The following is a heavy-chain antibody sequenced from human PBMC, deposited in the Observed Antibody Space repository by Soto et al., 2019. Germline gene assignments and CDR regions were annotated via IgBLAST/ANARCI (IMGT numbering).Heavy chain of an antibody. CDR2: IYYSGST. CDR1: GGSISSYY. Sequence: SETLSLTCTVSGGSISSYYWSWIRQPPGKGLEWIGYIYYSGSTNYNPSLKSRVTISVDTSKNQFSLKLSSVTAADTAVYYCERPEMGYDILTGYYKDCYFDLWGRGHLVTVX. J-gene: IGHJ2*01. CDR3: ERPEMGYDILTGYYKDCYFDL. D-gene: IGHD3-9*01. V-gene: IGHV4-59*08.